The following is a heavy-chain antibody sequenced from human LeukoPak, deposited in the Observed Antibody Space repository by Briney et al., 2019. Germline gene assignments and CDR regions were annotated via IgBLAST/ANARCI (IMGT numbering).Heavy chain of an antibody. CDR3: ARDKGGAEFDP. CDR2: IYYSGST. J-gene: IGHJ5*02. D-gene: IGHD3-16*01. CDR1: GGSISSYY. V-gene: IGHV4-59*01. Sequence: PSETLSLTCTVSGGSISSYYWSWIRQPPGKGLEWIGYIYYSGSTNYNPSLKSRVTISVDTSKNQFSLKLSSMTAADTAVYYCARDKGGAEFDPWGQGTLVTVSS.